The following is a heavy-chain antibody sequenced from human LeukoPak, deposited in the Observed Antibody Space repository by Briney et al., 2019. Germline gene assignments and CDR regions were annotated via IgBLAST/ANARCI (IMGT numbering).Heavy chain of an antibody. Sequence: PSDTLSLTCAVYGGSFSGYYWSWIRQPPGKGLEWIGEINHSGSTNYNPSLKSRVTISVDTSKNQFSLKLSSVTAADTAVYYCARDGGYYYGSGTTLTYNWFDPWGQGTLVTVSS. CDR3: ARDGGYYYGSGTTLTYNWFDP. V-gene: IGHV4-34*01. J-gene: IGHJ5*02. D-gene: IGHD3-10*01. CDR2: INHSGST. CDR1: GGSFSGYY.